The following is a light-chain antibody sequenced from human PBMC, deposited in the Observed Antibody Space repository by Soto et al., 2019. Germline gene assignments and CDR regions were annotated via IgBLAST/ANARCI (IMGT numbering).Light chain of an antibody. J-gene: IGKJ2*01. CDR3: QQYDAWPLT. V-gene: IGKV3-15*01. Sequence: EIVVTQSPATLSVSPGERATLSCRASQSISESVSSNLAWYQQKPGQAPRILIYAASTRATGVPARFSGSGSGTEFTLTISSLQSEDFAVYYCQQYDAWPLTFGQGTKVEI. CDR2: AAS. CDR1: QSISESVSSN.